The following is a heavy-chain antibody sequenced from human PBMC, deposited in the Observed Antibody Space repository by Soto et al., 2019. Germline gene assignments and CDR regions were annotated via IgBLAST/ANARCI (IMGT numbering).Heavy chain of an antibody. J-gene: IGHJ5*02. CDR3: ARLGSLEGRWFDP. Sequence: KSSETLSLTCTVSGGSISSSSYYWGWIRQPPGKGLEWIGSTYYSGSPYYNPSLKSRVTISVDTSKNQFSLKLSSVTAADTAVYYCARLGSLEGRWFDPWGQGTLVTVSS. CDR1: GGSISSSSYY. V-gene: IGHV4-39*01. D-gene: IGHD3-3*01. CDR2: TYYSGSP.